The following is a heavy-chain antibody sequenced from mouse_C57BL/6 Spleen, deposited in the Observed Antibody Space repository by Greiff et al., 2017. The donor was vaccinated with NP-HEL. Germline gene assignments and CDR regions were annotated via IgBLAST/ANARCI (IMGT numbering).Heavy chain of an antibody. CDR3: ARSEDSSGYFDY. CDR1: GYTFTSYG. Sequence: VQLQQSGAELARPGASVKLSCKASGYTFTSYGISWVKQRTGQGLEWIGEIYPRSGNTYYNEKFKGKATLTADKSSSTAYMELRSLTSEDSAVYFCARSEDSSGYFDYWGQGTTLTVSS. J-gene: IGHJ2*01. D-gene: IGHD3-2*02. V-gene: IGHV1-81*01. CDR2: IYPRSGNT.